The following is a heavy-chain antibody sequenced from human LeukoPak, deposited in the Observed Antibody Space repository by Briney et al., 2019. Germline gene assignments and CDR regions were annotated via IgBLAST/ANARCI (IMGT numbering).Heavy chain of an antibody. V-gene: IGHV4-34*01. Sequence: SETLSLTCAVYGGSFSGYYWSWIRQPPGKGLEWIGEINHSGSTNYNPSLKSRVTISVDTSKNQFSLKLSSVTAADTAVYYCAGSEYSSGFDYWGQGTLVTVSS. D-gene: IGHD6-19*01. CDR1: GGSFSGYY. CDR3: AGSEYSSGFDY. J-gene: IGHJ4*02. CDR2: INHSGST.